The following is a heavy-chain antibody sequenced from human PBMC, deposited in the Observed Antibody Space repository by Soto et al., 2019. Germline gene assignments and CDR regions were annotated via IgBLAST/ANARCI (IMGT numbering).Heavy chain of an antibody. CDR3: VKDLFGMDV. V-gene: IGHV3-64D*06. J-gene: IGHJ6*02. Sequence: VGSLRLSGSASGFTFNQYSMQWVRQSPGKGLQFVSTISSNGGGTDYTDSVKGRFTISRDNSKKTLYLQMSRLRPGDTAVYYCVKDLFGMDVWGQGTTVTVSS. CDR1: GFTFNQYS. CDR2: ISSNGGGT.